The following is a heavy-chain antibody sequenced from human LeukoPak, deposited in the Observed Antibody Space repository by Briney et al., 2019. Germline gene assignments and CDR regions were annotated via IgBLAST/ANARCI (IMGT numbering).Heavy chain of an antibody. CDR3: AKVHRWRVVTPNYYFDY. V-gene: IGHV3-23*01. J-gene: IGHJ4*02. D-gene: IGHD6-19*01. Sequence: GGSLRLSCAASGFTFSSYAMRWVRQAPGKGLEWVSAISGSGGSTYYADSVKGRFTISRDNSKNTLYLQMNSLRAEDAAVYYCAKVHRWRVVTPNYYFDYWGQGTLVTVSS. CDR2: ISGSGGST. CDR1: GFTFSSYA.